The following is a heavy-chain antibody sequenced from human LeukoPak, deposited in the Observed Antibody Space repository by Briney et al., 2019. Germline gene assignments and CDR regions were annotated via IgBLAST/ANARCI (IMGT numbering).Heavy chain of an antibody. D-gene: IGHD3-3*01. V-gene: IGHV1-18*01. CDR1: GHTFTSYG. Sequence: ASVKLSCKASGHTFTSYGINWARQARGQGLEWMGWVSSYTGNTNYAQKLHGSVTITTDTSTSTAYTQLSSLSSDDPAVYYCARDRVTIWSGYQNCVYWGQGTLVTVSS. J-gene: IGHJ4*02. CDR3: ARDRVTIWSGYQNCVY. CDR2: VSSYTGNT.